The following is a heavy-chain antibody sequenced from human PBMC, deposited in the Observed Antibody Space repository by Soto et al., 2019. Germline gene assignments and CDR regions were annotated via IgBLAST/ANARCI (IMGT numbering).Heavy chain of an antibody. D-gene: IGHD3-3*01. CDR2: INHSGST. J-gene: IGHJ4*02. V-gene: IGHV4-34*01. CDR1: GGSFSGYY. CDR3: AEKYYDFAPFDY. Sequence: SETLSLTCAVYGGSFSGYYWSWIRQPPGKGLEWIGEINHSGSTNYNPSLKSRVTISVDTSKNQFYLKLSSVTAADTAVYYCAEKYYDFAPFDYWGQGTLVTVSS.